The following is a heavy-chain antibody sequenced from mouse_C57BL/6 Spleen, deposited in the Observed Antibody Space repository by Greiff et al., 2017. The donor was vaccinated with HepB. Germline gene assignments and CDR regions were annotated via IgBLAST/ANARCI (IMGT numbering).Heavy chain of an antibody. V-gene: IGHV1-59*01. Sequence: QVQLQQPGAELVRPGTSVKLSCKASGYTFTSYWMHWVKQRPGQGLEWIGVIDPSDSYTNSNQKFKGKATLTVDTSSSTAYMQLSSLTSGDSAVYYCARARDYYYGSSRYFDVWGTGTTVTVSS. CDR2: IDPSDSYT. CDR1: GYTFTSYW. CDR3: ARARDYYYGSSRYFDV. D-gene: IGHD1-1*01. J-gene: IGHJ1*03.